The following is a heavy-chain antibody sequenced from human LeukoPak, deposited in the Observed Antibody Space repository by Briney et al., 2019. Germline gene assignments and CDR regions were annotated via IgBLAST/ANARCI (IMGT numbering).Heavy chain of an antibody. D-gene: IGHD2-21*02. J-gene: IGHJ2*01. CDR3: AREVVTAGPTRWYFDL. CDR1: GFTVSSYY. Sequence: GGSLRLSCAVSGFTVSSYYMSWVRQAPGKGLEWVSVFYSGGSTYYADSVKGRFTISRDNSKNTLYLQMNSLRDEDTAVYYCAREVVTAGPTRWYFDLWGRGTLVTGSS. CDR2: FYSGGST. V-gene: IGHV3-53*01.